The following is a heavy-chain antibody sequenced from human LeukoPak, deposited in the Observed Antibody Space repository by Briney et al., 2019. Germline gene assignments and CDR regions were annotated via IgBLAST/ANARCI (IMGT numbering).Heavy chain of an antibody. V-gene: IGHV3-30-3*01. Sequence: GGSLRLSCAASGFTFSSYAMHWVRQAPGKGLEWVAVISYDGSNKYYADSVKGRFTISRDNSKNTLYLQMNSLRAEDTAVYYCARGVGWNWNYSFGYMDVWGKGTTVTVSS. CDR1: GFTFSSYA. J-gene: IGHJ6*03. D-gene: IGHD1-7*01. CDR3: ARGVGWNWNYSFGYMDV. CDR2: ISYDGSNK.